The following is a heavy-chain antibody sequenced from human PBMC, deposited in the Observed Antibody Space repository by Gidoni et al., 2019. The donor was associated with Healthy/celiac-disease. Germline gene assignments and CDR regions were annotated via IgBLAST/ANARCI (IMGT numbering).Heavy chain of an antibody. CDR1: GFTFRSYS. CDR2: ISSSSSYI. D-gene: IGHD4-17*01. V-gene: IGHV3-21*01. CDR3: ARDPDYGGSNDAFDI. Sequence: EVQLVESGGGLVKPGGSLRLSCAASGFTFRSYSMNWVRQAPGKGLEWVSSISSSSSYIYYADSVKGRFTISRDNAKNSLYLQMNSLRAEDTAVYYCARDPDYGGSNDAFDIWGQGTMVTVSS. J-gene: IGHJ3*02.